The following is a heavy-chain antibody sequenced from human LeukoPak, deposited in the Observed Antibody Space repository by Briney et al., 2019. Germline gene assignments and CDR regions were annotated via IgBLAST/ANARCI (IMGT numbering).Heavy chain of an antibody. Sequence: GGSLRLSCAASGFTFSDHYMDWVRQAPGKGLEWVGRTRNKANSYTTEYAASVKGRFTISRGDSKNSLYLQMNSLKTEDTAVYYCARAYCGGDCYPVAAGYGMDVWGQGTTVTVSS. CDR3: ARAYCGGDCYPVAAGYGMDV. D-gene: IGHD2-21*02. CDR2: TRNKANSYTT. J-gene: IGHJ6*02. V-gene: IGHV3-72*01. CDR1: GFTFSDHY.